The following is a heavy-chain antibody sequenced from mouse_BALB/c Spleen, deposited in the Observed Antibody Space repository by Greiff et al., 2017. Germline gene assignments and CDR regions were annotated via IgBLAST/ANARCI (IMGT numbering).Heavy chain of an antibody. D-gene: IGHD4-1*01. CDR1: GFDFSRYW. V-gene: IGHV4-1*02. CDR2: INPDSSTI. Sequence: EVKLLESGGGLVQPGGSLKLSCAASGFDFSRYWMSWVRQAPGKGLEWIGEINPDSSTINYTPSLKDKFIISRDNAKNTLYLQMSKVRSEDTALYYCARQGSGTGYAMDYWGQGTSVTVSS. CDR3: ARQGSGTGYAMDY. J-gene: IGHJ4*01.